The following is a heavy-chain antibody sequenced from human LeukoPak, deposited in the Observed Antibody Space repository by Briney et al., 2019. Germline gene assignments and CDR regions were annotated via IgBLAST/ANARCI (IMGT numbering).Heavy chain of an antibody. J-gene: IGHJ5*02. CDR3: ARGDDYVWGTP. CDR2: IYTSGST. CDR1: GGSISSSSYY. Sequence: KPSETLSLTCTVSGGSISSSSYYWSWIRQPAGKGLEWIGRIYTSGSTNYNPSLKSRVTISVDTSKNQFSLKLSSVTAADTAVYYCARGDDYVWGTPWGQGTLVTVSS. V-gene: IGHV4-61*02. D-gene: IGHD3-16*01.